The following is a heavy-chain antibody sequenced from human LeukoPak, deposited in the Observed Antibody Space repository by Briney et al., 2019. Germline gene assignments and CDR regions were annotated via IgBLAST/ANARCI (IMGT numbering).Heavy chain of an antibody. CDR2: IYYSGGT. D-gene: IGHD3-3*01. Sequence: SETLSLTCTVSGFSISSYYWTWIRQPPGKGLGLEWIGYIYYSGGTNYNPSLKSRVSISIDTSKNQVFRMLGSVTAADTAVYYCATKRRKRSGYYDYWGQGTLGTVSS. CDR1: GFSISSYY. CDR3: ATKRRKRSGYYDY. J-gene: IGHJ4*02. V-gene: IGHV4-59*08.